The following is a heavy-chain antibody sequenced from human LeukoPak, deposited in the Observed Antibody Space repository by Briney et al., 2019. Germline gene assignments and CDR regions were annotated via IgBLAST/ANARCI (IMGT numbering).Heavy chain of an antibody. J-gene: IGHJ6*04. CDR3: ARKGLTVIRGVIINHYYYYGMDV. Sequence: PGGSLRLSCAASGFMFSNYWMSWVRQAPGKGLEWVANIKQDGSEKYYVDSAKGRFTISRDNAKNSLYLQMNSLRAEDTAMYYCARKGLTVIRGVIINHYYYYGMDVWGKGTTGTVSS. CDR2: IKQDGSEK. CDR1: GFMFSNYW. V-gene: IGHV3-7*03. D-gene: IGHD3-10*01.